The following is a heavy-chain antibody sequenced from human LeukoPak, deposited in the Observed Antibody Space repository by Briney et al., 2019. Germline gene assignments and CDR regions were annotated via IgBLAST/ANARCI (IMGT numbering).Heavy chain of an antibody. Sequence: SETLSLTCTVFGDSLNSGSYYWSWIRQHSESGLEWIGYISHRGTTYYNPSLKSRVSISGDTSKTQFSLNINSVTAADAAVYYCARMPRGVAVVTLYYFDSWGQGTLVTVSS. CDR1: GDSLNSGSYY. CDR2: ISHRGTT. CDR3: ARMPRGVAVVTLYYFDS. D-gene: IGHD2-21*02. J-gene: IGHJ4*02. V-gene: IGHV4-31*03.